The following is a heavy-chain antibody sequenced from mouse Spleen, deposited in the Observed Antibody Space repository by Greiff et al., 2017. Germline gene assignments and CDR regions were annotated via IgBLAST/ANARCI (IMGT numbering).Heavy chain of an antibody. CDR1: GYTFTDYE. CDR2: IDPETGGT. D-gene: IGHD3-3*01. Sequence: QVQLQQSGAELVRPGASVTLSCKASGYTFTDYEMHWVKQTPVHGLEWIGAIDPETGGTAYNQKFKGKAILTADKSSSTAYMELRSLTSEDSAVYYCARWGVGRGYFDYWGQGTTLTVSS. J-gene: IGHJ2*01. CDR3: ARWGVGRGYFDY. V-gene: IGHV1-15*01.